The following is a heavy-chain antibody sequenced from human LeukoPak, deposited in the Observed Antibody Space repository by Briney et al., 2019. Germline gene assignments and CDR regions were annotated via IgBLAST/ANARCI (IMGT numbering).Heavy chain of an antibody. V-gene: IGHV1-24*01. D-gene: IGHD3-9*01. Sequence: ASVKVSCKVSGYTLTELSMHWVRQAPGKGLEWMGGFDPEDGETIYAQKFQGRVTMTEDTSTDTAYMELSSLRSEDTAVYYCATDPDYDILTGYTGGDYWGQGTLVTVSS. CDR2: FDPEDGET. J-gene: IGHJ4*02. CDR1: GYTLTELS. CDR3: ATDPDYDILTGYTGGDY.